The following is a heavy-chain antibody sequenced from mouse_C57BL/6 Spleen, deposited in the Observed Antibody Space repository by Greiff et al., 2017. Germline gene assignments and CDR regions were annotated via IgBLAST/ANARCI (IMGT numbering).Heavy chain of an antibody. J-gene: IGHJ4*01. CDR2: ISSGSSTI. Sequence: EVMLVESGGGLVKPGGSLKLSCAASGFTFSDYGMHWVRQAPEKGLEWVAYISSGSSTIYYADTVQGRFTISCDNAKHTLFLQMTSLRSEDTAMYYCARIGGYAMAYWGQGTSVTVSS. V-gene: IGHV5-17*01. CDR3: ARIGGYAMAY. CDR1: GFTFSDYG.